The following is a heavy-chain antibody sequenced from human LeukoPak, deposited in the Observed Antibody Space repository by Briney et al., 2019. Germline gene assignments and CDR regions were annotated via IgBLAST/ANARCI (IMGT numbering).Heavy chain of an antibody. V-gene: IGHV3-48*03. CDR2: ISSGGSTI. CDR3: AREVRDVSAYHGFDY. CDR1: GFTFSNYE. J-gene: IGHJ4*02. Sequence: GGSLRLSCAPSGFTFSNYEMNWVRHAPVQGLEWVSYISSGGSTIYYADSVKGRFTISRDNAKNSLYLQMNSLRAEDTAVYYCAREVRDVSAYHGFDYWGQGTLVAVSS. D-gene: IGHD3-10*01.